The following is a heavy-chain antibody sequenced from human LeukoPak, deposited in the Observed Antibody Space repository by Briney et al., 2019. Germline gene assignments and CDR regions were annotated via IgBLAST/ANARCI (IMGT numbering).Heavy chain of an antibody. CDR3: ARVVLKVGAPTEN. CDR1: GYTFTSYY. J-gene: IGHJ4*02. Sequence: GASVKVSCKASGYTFTSYYMHWVRQDPGQGLEWMGIINPSGGSTSYAQKFQGRVTMTRDTSTSTVYMELSSLRSEDTAVYYCARVVLKVGAPTENWGQGTLVTVSS. CDR2: INPSGGST. D-gene: IGHD1-26*01. V-gene: IGHV1-46*01.